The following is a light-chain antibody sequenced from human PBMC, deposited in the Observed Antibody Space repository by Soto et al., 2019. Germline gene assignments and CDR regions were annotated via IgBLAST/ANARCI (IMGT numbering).Light chain of an antibody. J-gene: IGLJ3*02. V-gene: IGLV2-14*01. CDR1: INDIGAYNY. CDR2: EVS. Sequence: QSALTQPASVSGSPGQSITISCTGTINDIGAYNYASWYQQHPGKAPKLMIYEVSNRPAGVSNRFSGSQSANTASLTISGLQAEDEDDYYCTAYTTKGAWVFGGGTKLTVL. CDR3: TAYTTKGAWV.